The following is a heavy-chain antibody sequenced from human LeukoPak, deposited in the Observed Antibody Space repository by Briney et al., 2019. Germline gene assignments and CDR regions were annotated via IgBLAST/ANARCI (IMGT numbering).Heavy chain of an antibody. D-gene: IGHD1-26*01. Sequence: PSETLSLTCAVYGGSFSGYYWSWIRLPPGKGLEWIGEINHSGSTNYNPSLKSRVTISVDTSKNQFSLKLSSVTAADTAVYYCARGRAGATPYYYYMDVWGKGTTVTVSS. CDR2: INHSGST. V-gene: IGHV4-34*01. J-gene: IGHJ6*03. CDR3: ARGRAGATPYYYYMDV. CDR1: GGSFSGYY.